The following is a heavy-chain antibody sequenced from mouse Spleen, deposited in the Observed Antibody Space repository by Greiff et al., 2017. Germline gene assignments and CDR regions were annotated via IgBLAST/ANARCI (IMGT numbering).Heavy chain of an antibody. V-gene: IGHV5-17*01. CDR2: ISSGSSTI. J-gene: IGHJ4*01. CDR3: ARDIYDGYPYAMDY. CDR1: GFTFSDYG. D-gene: IGHD2-3*01. Sequence: EVQLVESGGGLVKPGGSLKLSCAASGFTFSDYGMHWVRQAPEKGLEWVAYISSGSSTIYYADTVKGRFTISRDNAKNTLFLQMTSLRSEDTAMYYCARDIYDGYPYAMDYWGQGTSVTVSS.